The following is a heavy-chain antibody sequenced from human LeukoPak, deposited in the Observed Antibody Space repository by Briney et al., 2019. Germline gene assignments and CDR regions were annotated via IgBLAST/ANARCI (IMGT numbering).Heavy chain of an antibody. CDR3: AKDRRQQLAGAEYFQH. V-gene: IGHV3-23*01. D-gene: IGHD6-13*01. CDR2: ISGSGGST. CDR1: GFTFSSYA. J-gene: IGHJ1*01. Sequence: GGSLRLSCAASGFTFSSYAMSWVRQAPGKGLERVSAISGSGGSTYYADSVKGRFTISRDNSKNTLYLQMNSLRAEDTAVYYCAKDRRQQLAGAEYFQHWGQGTLVTVSS.